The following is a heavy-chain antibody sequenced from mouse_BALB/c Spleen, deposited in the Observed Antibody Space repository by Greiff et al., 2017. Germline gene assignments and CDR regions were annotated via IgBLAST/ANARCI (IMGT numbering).Heavy chain of an antibody. V-gene: IGHV1-87*01. CDR3: ARSNGNYAMDY. D-gene: IGHD2-1*01. CDR2: IYPGDGDT. Sequence: QVQLQQSGAELARPGASVKLSCKASGYTFTSYWMQWVKQRPGQGLEWIGAIYPGDGDTRYTQKFKGKATLTADKSSSTAYMQLSSLASKDSAVYYCARSNGNYAMDYWGQGTSVTVSS. J-gene: IGHJ4*01. CDR1: GYTFTSYW.